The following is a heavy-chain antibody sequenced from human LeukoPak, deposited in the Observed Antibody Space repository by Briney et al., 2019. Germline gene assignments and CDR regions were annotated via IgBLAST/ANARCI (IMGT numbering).Heavy chain of an antibody. CDR1: GFTSDDYG. CDR3: ARTIVGATRYFDY. CDR2: INWNGGST. D-gene: IGHD1-26*01. V-gene: IGHV3-20*04. J-gene: IGHJ4*02. Sequence: GGSLRLSXAASGFTSDDYGMSWVSQAPGKGLEWVSGINWNGGSTGYADSVKGRFTISRDNAKNSLYLQMNSLRAEDTALYYCARTIVGATRYFDYWGQGTLVTVSS.